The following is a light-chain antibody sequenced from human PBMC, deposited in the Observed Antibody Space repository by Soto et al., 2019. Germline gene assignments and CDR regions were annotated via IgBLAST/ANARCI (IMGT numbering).Light chain of an antibody. CDR3: QQYGSSPLT. Sequence: EIVLTQSPGTLSLSPGERATLSCRASQSVSSSYLDWYQQKPGQAPRLLIYGASSRATGIPDRFSVSGSGTDFTRTISRLEPEDFAEYYCQQYGSSPLTFGGGTKVEIK. CDR2: GAS. J-gene: IGKJ4*01. V-gene: IGKV3-20*01. CDR1: QSVSSSY.